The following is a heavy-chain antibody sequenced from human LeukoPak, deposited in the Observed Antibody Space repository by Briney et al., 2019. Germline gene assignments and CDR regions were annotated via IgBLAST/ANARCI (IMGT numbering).Heavy chain of an antibody. CDR1: GYTFTSYG. CDR3: ARVVSPLWFGELLPQPDYYYMDV. D-gene: IGHD3-10*01. Sequence: PLASVKVSCKASGYTFTSYGISWVRQAPGQGLEWMGWISAYNGNTNYAQKLQGRVTMTTDTSTSTAYMELRSLRSDDTAVYYCARVVSPLWFGELLPQPDYYYMDVWGKGTTVTVSS. V-gene: IGHV1-18*01. CDR2: ISAYNGNT. J-gene: IGHJ6*03.